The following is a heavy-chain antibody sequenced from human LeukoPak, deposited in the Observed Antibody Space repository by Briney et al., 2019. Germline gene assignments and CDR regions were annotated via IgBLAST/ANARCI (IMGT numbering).Heavy chain of an antibody. D-gene: IGHD1-14*01. Sequence: PGGTLRLSCAASGFTFSSYGMNWVRQAPGKGLEWVSAISGSGGNTYYADSVKGRFTISRDNSKNTLYLRMNSLRAEDTALYYCAKPAKTDYADYWGQGTLVTVSS. J-gene: IGHJ4*02. V-gene: IGHV3-23*01. CDR1: GFTFSSYG. CDR2: ISGSGGNT. CDR3: AKPAKTDYADY.